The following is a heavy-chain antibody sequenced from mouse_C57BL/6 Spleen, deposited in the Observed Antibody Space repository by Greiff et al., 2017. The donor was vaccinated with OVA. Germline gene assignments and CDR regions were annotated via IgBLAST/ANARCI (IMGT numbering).Heavy chain of an antibody. CDR3: ARSSGSSSFDY. V-gene: IGHV1-82*01. J-gene: IGHJ2*01. CDR2: IYPGDGDT. D-gene: IGHD1-1*01. Sequence: VQLQQSGPELVKPGASVKISCKASGYAFSSSWMNWVKQRPGKGLEWIGRIYPGDGDTNYNGKFKGKATLTADKSSSTAYMQLSSLTSEDSAVYFCARSSGSSSFDYWGQGTTLTVSS. CDR1: GYAFSSSW.